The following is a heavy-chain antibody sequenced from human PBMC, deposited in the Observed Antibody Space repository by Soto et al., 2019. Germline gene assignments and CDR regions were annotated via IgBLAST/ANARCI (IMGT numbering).Heavy chain of an antibody. CDR1: GFTFSSYW. D-gene: IGHD3-10*01. Sequence: EVQLVESGGGLVQPGGSLRLSCAASGFTFSSYWMSWVRQAPGKGLEWVANIKQDGSEKYYVDSVKGRFTISRDNAKNSLYLQMNSLRAEDTAVYYCARYTEKYYYGSGNFDYWGQGTLVTVSS. J-gene: IGHJ4*02. V-gene: IGHV3-7*01. CDR3: ARYTEKYYYGSGNFDY. CDR2: IKQDGSEK.